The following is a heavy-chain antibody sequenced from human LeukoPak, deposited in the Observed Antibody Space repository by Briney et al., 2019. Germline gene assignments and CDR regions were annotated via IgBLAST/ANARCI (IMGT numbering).Heavy chain of an antibody. CDR3: AADRRHSSSWYEGDY. V-gene: IGHV1-58*01. J-gene: IGHJ4*02. D-gene: IGHD6-13*01. CDR2: VVVGSGNT. CDR1: GFTFTSSA. Sequence: SVKVSCRASGFTFTSSAVQWVRQARGQRLEWIGWVVVGSGNTNYAQKFQERVTITRDMSTSTAHMELSSLRSEDTAVYYCAADRRHSSSWYEGDYWGQGTLVTVSS.